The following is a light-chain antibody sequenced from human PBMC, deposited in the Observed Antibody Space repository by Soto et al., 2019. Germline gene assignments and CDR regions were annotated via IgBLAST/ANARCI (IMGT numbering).Light chain of an antibody. J-gene: IGKJ4*01. CDR2: DAS. CDR1: QSVTTN. Sequence: EVVMTQSPATLSVSPGERVTFSCGASQSVTTNLAWYQHKPGQSPRLLISDASTGASGIPPRFSGSGSGTEFTLTIDRLQSADFAVYYCQQYDRWPVTFGGGTKVDI. CDR3: QQYDRWPVT. V-gene: IGKV3-15*01.